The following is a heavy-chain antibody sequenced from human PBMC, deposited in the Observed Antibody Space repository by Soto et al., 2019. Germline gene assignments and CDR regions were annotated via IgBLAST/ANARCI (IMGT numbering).Heavy chain of an antibody. Sequence: ASVKVSCKASGYTFTSYGISWVRQAPGQGLEWMGWISAYNGNTNYAQRFQGRVTMNRDTSIGTAYMELRGLTSDDTAEYYCAKGGAIVAAGTRVYLYNAMDDWGQGTTVTVSS. CDR3: AKGGAIVAAGTRVYLYNAMDD. V-gene: IGHV1-18*04. CDR2: ISAYNGNT. D-gene: IGHD1-26*01. J-gene: IGHJ6*02. CDR1: GYTFTSYG.